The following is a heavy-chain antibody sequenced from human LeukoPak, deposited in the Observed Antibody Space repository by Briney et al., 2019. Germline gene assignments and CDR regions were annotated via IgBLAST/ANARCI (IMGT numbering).Heavy chain of an antibody. CDR2: INHSGST. Sequence: PSETLSPTCAVYGGSFSGYYWSWIRQPPGKGLEWIGEINHSGSTNYNPSLKSRVTISVDTSKNQFSLKLSSVTAADTAVYYCARDKITFGAFDIWGQGTMVTVSS. D-gene: IGHD3-16*01. J-gene: IGHJ3*02. V-gene: IGHV4-34*01. CDR1: GGSFSGYY. CDR3: ARDKITFGAFDI.